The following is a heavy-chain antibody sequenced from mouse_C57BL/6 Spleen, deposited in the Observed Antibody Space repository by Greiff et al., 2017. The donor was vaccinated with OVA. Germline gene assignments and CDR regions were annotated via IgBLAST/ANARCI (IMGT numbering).Heavy chain of an antibody. CDR1: GYTFTDYN. CDR2: INPNNGGT. J-gene: IGHJ4*01. Sequence: VQLQQSGPELVKPGASVKIPCKASGYTFTDYNMDWVKQSHGKSLEWIGDINPNNGGTIYNQKFKGKATLTVDKSSSTAYMELRSLTSEDTAVYYCARRRYYGSSFYAMDYWGQGTSVTVSS. V-gene: IGHV1-18*01. CDR3: ARRRYYGSSFYAMDY. D-gene: IGHD1-1*01.